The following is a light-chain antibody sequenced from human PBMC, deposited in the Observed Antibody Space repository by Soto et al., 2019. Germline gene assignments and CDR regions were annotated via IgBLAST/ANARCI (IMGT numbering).Light chain of an antibody. CDR3: CSYAGTYTYV. CDR2: EVS. V-gene: IGLV2-14*01. CDR1: SSDVGGYNF. J-gene: IGLJ1*01. Sequence: QSALTQPASVSGSPGQSITISCTGTSSDVGGYNFVSWYQHHPGKAPKFLIYEVSNRPSGVSNRFSGSKSGNTASLTISGLQAEDEADYYCCSYAGTYTYVFGTGTKVTVL.